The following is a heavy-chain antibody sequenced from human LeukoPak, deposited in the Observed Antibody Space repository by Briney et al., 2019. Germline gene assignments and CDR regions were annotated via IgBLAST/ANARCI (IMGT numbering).Heavy chain of an antibody. CDR2: INHSGST. D-gene: IGHD3-10*01. J-gene: IGHJ4*02. CDR1: GGSFSGYY. Sequence: SETLSLTCAVYGGSFSGYYWSWIRQPPGKGLEWIGEINHSGSTNYNPSLKSRVTISVDTSKNQFSLKLSSVTAADTAVYYCARAGGSGFPDYWGQGTLVTVSS. CDR3: ARAGGSGFPDY. V-gene: IGHV4-34*01.